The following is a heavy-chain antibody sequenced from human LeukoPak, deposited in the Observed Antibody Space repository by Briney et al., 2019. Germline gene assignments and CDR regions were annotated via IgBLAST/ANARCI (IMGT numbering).Heavy chain of an antibody. J-gene: IGHJ4*02. V-gene: IGHV3-48*03. Sequence: GGSLRLSCAASGFTFSSYEMNWVRQAPGKGLEWVPYISSSGSTIYYADSVKGRFTISRDNAKNSLYLQMNSLRAEDTAVYYCARDNGYSYGNFDYWGQGTLVTVSS. D-gene: IGHD5-18*01. CDR2: ISSSGSTI. CDR3: ARDNGYSYGNFDY. CDR1: GFTFSSYE.